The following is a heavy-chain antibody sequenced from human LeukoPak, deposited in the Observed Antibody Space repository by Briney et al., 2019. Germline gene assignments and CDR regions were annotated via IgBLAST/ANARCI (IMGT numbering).Heavy chain of an antibody. D-gene: IGHD2-15*01. CDR3: ARGGRYCSGGSCYLNWFDP. CDR2: ISYDGSNK. CDR1: GFTFSSYA. J-gene: IGHJ5*02. V-gene: IGHV3-30*04. Sequence: GGSLRLSCAASGFTFSSYAMHWVRQAPGKGLEWVAVISYDGSNKYYADSVKGRFTISRDNSKNTLYLQMNSLRAGDTAVYYCARGGRYCSGGSCYLNWFDPWGQGTLVTVSS.